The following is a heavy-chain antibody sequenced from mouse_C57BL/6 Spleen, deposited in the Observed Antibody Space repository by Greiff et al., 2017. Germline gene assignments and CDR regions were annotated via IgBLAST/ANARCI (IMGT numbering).Heavy chain of an antibody. CDR1: GYSFTDYN. V-gene: IGHV1-39*01. Sequence: EVQLQQSGPELVKPGASVKISCKASGYSFTDYNMNWAKQSNGKSLEWIGVINPNYGTTSYNQKFKGKATLTVDQSSSTAYMQLNSLTSEDSAVYYCARGGNMGTTVVENFDYWGQGTTLTVSS. CDR2: INPNYGTT. D-gene: IGHD1-1*01. J-gene: IGHJ2*01. CDR3: ARGGNMGTTVVENFDY.